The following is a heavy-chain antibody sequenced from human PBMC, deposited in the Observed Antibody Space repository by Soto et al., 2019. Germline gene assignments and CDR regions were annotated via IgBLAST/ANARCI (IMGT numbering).Heavy chain of an antibody. J-gene: IGHJ4*02. V-gene: IGHV3-30-3*01. D-gene: IGHD2-21*01. CDR1: GFTFSSYA. Sequence: PGGVPRLSCAASGFTFSSYAMHWVRQAPGKGLEWVAVISYDGSNKYYADSVKGRFTISRDNSKNTLYLQMNSLRAEDTAVYYCARIPPSIYFDYWGQGTLVTVSS. CDR3: ARIPPSIYFDY. CDR2: ISYDGSNK.